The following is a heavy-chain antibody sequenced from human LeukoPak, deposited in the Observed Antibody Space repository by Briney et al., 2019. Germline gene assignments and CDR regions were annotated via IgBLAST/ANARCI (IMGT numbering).Heavy chain of an antibody. CDR1: GGSISSRSYY. CDR3: ARGYSAPWYDILTGYYPFDY. CDR2: IYYSGST. Sequence: SSETLSLTCTVSGGSISSRSYYWGWIRQPPGKGLEWVGYIYYSGSTNYNPSLKSRVTISVDTSKNQFSLKLSSVTAADTAVYYCARGYSAPWYDILTGYYPFDYWGQGTLVTVSS. D-gene: IGHD3-9*01. V-gene: IGHV4-61*05. J-gene: IGHJ4*02.